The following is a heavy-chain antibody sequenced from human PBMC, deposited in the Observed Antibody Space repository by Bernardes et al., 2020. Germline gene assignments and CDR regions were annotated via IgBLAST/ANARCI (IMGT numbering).Heavy chain of an antibody. V-gene: IGHV1-3*01. J-gene: IGHJ4*02. Sequence: ASVKVSCKASGFTFSNFAIDWVRQAPGQRLEWMGRINVGNGNTQYSQKFQGGVTITRDTSASTVYIDLSSLRSEDTAVYYCARVVGGLPFDYWGQGTLVTVSS. CDR1: GFTFSNFA. D-gene: IGHD1-26*01. CDR2: INVGNGNT. CDR3: ARVVGGLPFDY.